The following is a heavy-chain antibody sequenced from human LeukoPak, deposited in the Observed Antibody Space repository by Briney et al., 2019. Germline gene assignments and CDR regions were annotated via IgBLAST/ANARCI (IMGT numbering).Heavy chain of an antibody. J-gene: IGHJ4*02. CDR1: GGSISSGGFY. CDR3: ARRCISVSCYIY. CDR2: IYNTEST. Sequence: SGTLSLTCTVSGGSISSGGFYWSWFRRHPGKGLEWIGYIYNTESTYYNPSLKSRVTISADTSKNQFSLKLTSVTAADTAVYFCARRCISVSCYIYWGQGTLVTVSS. D-gene: IGHD2-2*02. V-gene: IGHV4-31*03.